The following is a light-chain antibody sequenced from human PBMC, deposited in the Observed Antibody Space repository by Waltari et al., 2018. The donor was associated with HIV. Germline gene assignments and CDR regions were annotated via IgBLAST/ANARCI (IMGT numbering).Light chain of an antibody. J-gene: IGKJ4*01. CDR3: QQRTDSIT. V-gene: IGKV3-11*01. Sequence: LSLSPGERATLFCRASQTVNTYLAWYQQKPGQAPSLVIYDASTRATGVPARFSGSGSGTDFTLTISSLEPDDVAVYYCQQRTDSITFGGGTKVEIK. CDR1: QTVNTY. CDR2: DAS.